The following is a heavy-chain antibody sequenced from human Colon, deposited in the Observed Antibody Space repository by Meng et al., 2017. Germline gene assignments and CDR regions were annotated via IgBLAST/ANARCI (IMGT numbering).Heavy chain of an antibody. Sequence: QVQLQESGPGLVKPSGTLSLTCTVSGGSISRNYWWSWVRQTPGKGLEWIGETYQNGRPNYNPSLKSRGTISVDKSKNQFSLNMTSVTAADTAVYYCAREVVVAGTRNWLDPWGQGILVTVSS. V-gene: IGHV4-4*02. J-gene: IGHJ5*02. D-gene: IGHD6-19*01. CDR3: AREVVVAGTRNWLDP. CDR1: GGSISRNYW. CDR2: TYQNGRP.